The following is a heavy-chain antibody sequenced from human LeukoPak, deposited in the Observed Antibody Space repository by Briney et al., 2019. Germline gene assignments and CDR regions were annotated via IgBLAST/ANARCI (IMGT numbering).Heavy chain of an antibody. V-gene: IGHV1-18*01. J-gene: IGHJ5*02. CDR2: ISAYNGNT. Sequence: ASVKVSCKASGYTFTIYGTSWVRHAPGQGLEWMGWISAYNGNTNYAQKLQGRVTMTTDTSTSTAYMELRSLRSDDTAVYYCARERRSSSWYLTAWFDPWGQGTLVTVSS. CDR1: GYTFTIYG. D-gene: IGHD6-13*01. CDR3: ARERRSSSWYLTAWFDP.